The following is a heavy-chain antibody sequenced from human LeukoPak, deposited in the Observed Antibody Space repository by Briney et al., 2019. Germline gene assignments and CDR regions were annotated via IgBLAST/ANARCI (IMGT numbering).Heavy chain of an antibody. V-gene: IGHV1-69*06. CDR3: ARDRGDYYGSGSYVRDFDY. CDR2: IIPIFGTA. J-gene: IGHJ4*02. D-gene: IGHD3-10*01. CDR1: GGTFSSYA. Sequence: SVKVSCKASGGTFSSYAISWVRQAPGQGLEWMGGIIPIFGTANYAQKFQGRVTITADKSTSTAYMELSSLRSEDTAVYYCARDRGDYYGSGSYVRDFDYWGQGTLVTVSS.